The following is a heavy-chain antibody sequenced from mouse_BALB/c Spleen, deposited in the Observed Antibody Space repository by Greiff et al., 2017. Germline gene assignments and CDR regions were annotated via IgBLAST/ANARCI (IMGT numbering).Heavy chain of an antibody. D-gene: IGHD2-10*02. CDR3: ARDIGYGPFAY. CDR2: IRNEANGYTT. V-gene: IGHV7-3*02. Sequence: EVQLQESGGGLVQPGGSLRLSCATSGFTFTDYYMSWVRQPPVKALEWLGFIRNEANGYTTEYSASVKGRFTISRDNSQSILYLQMNTLRAEDSATYYCARDIGYGPFAYWGQGTLVTVSA. CDR1: GFTFTDYY. J-gene: IGHJ3*01.